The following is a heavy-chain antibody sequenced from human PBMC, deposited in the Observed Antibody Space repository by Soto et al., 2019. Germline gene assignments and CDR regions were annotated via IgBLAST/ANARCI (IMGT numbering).Heavy chain of an antibody. D-gene: IGHD1-26*01. CDR2: ICPNSGGT. V-gene: IGHV1-2*02. Sequence: QVQLVQSGAEVKKSGASVRVSCKTSGYTFSAYCIHWVRQAPGPGFEWMGEICPNSGGTKYTQKFQGRVTVTRDMSITTVYMDLSNLSPDDTAVYYCGKGRSGDVGVFYWGQGTLVTVYS. CDR1: GYTFSAYC. CDR3: GKGRSGDVGVFY. J-gene: IGHJ4*02.